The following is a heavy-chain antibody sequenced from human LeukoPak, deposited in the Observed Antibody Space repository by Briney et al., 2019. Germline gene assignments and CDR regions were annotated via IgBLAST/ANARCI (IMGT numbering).Heavy chain of an antibody. V-gene: IGHV3-48*03. Sequence: GGSLRLSCAASGFTFSSYEMNWVRQAPGKGLEWVSYISSSGSTIYYADSVKGRFTISRDNAKNSLYLQMNSLRAEDTAVYYCARDLSGRSGNNYYYYGMDVWGQGSTVTVSS. J-gene: IGHJ6*02. D-gene: IGHD3-10*01. CDR3: ARDLSGRSGNNYYYYGMDV. CDR2: ISSSGSTI. CDR1: GFTFSSYE.